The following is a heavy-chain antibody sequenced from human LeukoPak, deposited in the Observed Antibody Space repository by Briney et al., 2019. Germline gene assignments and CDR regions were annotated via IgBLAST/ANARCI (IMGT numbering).Heavy chain of an antibody. CDR2: ISGSGGST. J-gene: IGHJ3*02. Sequence: GRCVRLSSAASAFTFSSYAMSCVGQATGKGLEWVAAISGSGGSTYYADSVKGRFTISRDNSKNTLYLQMNSLRAEDTAVYYCAKEGALGYCSSASCEDAFDIWGQGTMVTVSS. V-gene: IGHV3-23*01. CDR3: AKEGALGYCSSASCEDAFDI. CDR1: AFTFSSYA. D-gene: IGHD2-2*01.